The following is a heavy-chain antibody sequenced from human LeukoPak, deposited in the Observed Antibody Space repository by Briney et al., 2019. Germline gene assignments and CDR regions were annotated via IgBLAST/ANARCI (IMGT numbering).Heavy chain of an antibody. D-gene: IGHD3-10*01. Sequence: SETLSLTCTVSGGSLSTSHPYWGWIRQPPGKGLQWIGSILYSGATYHNPSLESRVTISLDPSKTLLSLKLTSVTASDTAVYFCARHLSGKKDFWGQGALVTVSS. CDR3: ARHLSGKKDF. CDR1: GGSLSTSHPY. CDR2: ILYSGAT. V-gene: IGHV4-39*01. J-gene: IGHJ4*02.